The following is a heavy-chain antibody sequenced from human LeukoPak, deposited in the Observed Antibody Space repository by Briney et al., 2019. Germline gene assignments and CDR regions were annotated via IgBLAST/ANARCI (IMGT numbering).Heavy chain of an antibody. V-gene: IGHV1-69*13. D-gene: IGHD3-9*01. J-gene: IGHJ4*02. CDR1: GGTFTSYA. CDR2: IIPIFGTA. CDR3: ARASERYFDIPRGYYFDY. Sequence: ASVKVSCKASGGTFTSYAISWVRQAPGQGLEWMGGIIPIFGTANYAQKFQGRVTITADESTSTAYMELSSLRSEDTAVYYCARASERYFDIPRGYYFDYWGQGTLVTVSS.